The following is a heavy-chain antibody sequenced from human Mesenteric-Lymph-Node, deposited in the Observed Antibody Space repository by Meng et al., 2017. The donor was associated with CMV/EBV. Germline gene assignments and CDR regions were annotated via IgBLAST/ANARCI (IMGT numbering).Heavy chain of an antibody. J-gene: IGHJ3*02. CDR2: IYYSGST. Sequence: GSLRLSCTVSGGSISSSSYYWGWIRQPPGKGLEWIGSIYYSGSTYYNPSLKSRVTISVDASKNQFSLKLSSVTAADTAVYYCARDWGSPDAFDIWGQGSMVTVSS. CDR3: ARDWGSPDAFDI. D-gene: IGHD3-16*01. CDR1: GGSISSSSYY. V-gene: IGHV4-39*07.